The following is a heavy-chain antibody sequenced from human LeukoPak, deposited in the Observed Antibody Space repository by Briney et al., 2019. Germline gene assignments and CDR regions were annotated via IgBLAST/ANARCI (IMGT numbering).Heavy chain of an antibody. CDR2: ISSSGSTI. J-gene: IGHJ6*04. V-gene: IGHV3-48*03. Sequence: GGSLRLSCAASGFTFSSYEMNWVRQAPGKGLEWVSYISSSGSTIYYADSVKGRFTISRDNAKNLLYLQMNSLRAEDTAVYYCAELGITMIGGVWGKGTTVTISS. CDR1: GFTFSSYE. D-gene: IGHD3-10*02. CDR3: AELGITMIGGV.